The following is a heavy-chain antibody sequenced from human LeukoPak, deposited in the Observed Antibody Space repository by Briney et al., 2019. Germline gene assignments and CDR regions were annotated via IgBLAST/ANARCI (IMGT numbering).Heavy chain of an antibody. V-gene: IGHV4-39*01. CDR1: GGSISSGSYY. CDR2: IYYSGST. Sequence: PSETLSLTCTVSGGSISSGSYYWGWIRQPPGKGLEWIGSIYYSGSTYYNPSLKSRVTISVDTSKNQFSLKLSSVTAADTAVYYCATPLDYDSSGYYKNWGQGTLVTVSS. D-gene: IGHD3-22*01. CDR3: ATPLDYDSSGYYKN. J-gene: IGHJ4*02.